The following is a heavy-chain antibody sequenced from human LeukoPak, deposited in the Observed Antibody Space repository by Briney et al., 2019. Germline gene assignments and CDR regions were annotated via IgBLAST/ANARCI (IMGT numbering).Heavy chain of an antibody. Sequence: SETLSLTCTVSGGSISSGGYYWSWIRQHPGKGLEWIGYIYYSGSTYYNPSLKSRVTISVDTSKNQFSLKLSSVTAADTAVYYCARGRTSSWFDPWGQGTLVTVSS. CDR1: GGSISSGGYY. J-gene: IGHJ5*02. CDR3: ARGRTSSWFDP. V-gene: IGHV4-31*03. CDR2: IYYSGST.